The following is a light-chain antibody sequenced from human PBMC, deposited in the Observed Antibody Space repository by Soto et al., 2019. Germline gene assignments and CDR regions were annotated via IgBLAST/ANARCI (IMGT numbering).Light chain of an antibody. V-gene: IGKV3-20*01. Sequence: EIVLTQSPGTLSLSPGERATLSCRASQSVSTSYLAWYQQKPGQPPRPLIYGASSRATGIPDRFSGSGSGTDFTLTISRLETEDFDVYYCQQYGSAPPWTFGQGTKVEIK. CDR1: QSVSTSY. CDR2: GAS. J-gene: IGKJ1*01. CDR3: QQYGSAPPWT.